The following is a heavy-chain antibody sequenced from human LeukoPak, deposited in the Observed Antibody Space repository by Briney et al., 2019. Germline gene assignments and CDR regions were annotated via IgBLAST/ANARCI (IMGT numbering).Heavy chain of an antibody. J-gene: IGHJ4*02. D-gene: IGHD1-7*01. V-gene: IGHV3-33*03. Sequence: PGGSLRLSCAASGFTFNTYGMNWVRQVPGKGLEWVAVIWSDGSNKHYADSVKGRFTISRDNAKNSLYLQMNSLRVEDTAVYYCAKAKAPNQNYDWGQGTMVTVSS. CDR3: AKAKAPNQNYD. CDR2: IWSDGSNK. CDR1: GFTFNTYG.